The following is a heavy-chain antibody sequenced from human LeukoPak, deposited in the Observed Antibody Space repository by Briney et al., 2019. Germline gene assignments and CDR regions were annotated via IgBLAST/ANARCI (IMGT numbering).Heavy chain of an antibody. CDR1: GGSISSSSYY. D-gene: IGHD5-12*01. V-gene: IGHV4-39*07. CDR2: IYYSGST. Sequence: SETLSLTCTVSGGSISSSSYYWGWIRQPPGKGLEWIGSIYYSGSTYYNPSLKSRVTISVDTSKNQFSLKLSSVTAVDTAVYYCARDLGPTIPFGYWGQGTLVTVSS. CDR3: ARDLGPTIPFGY. J-gene: IGHJ4*02.